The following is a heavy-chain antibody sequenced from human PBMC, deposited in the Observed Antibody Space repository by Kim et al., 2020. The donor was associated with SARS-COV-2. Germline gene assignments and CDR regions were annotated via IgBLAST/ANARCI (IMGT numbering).Heavy chain of an antibody. Sequence: SETLSLTCTVSGGSISSYYWSWIRQPPGKGLEWIGYIYYSGSTNYNPSLKSRVTISVDTSKNQFSLKLSSVTAADTAVYYCARTVPYGAYYYGMDVWGQGTTVTVSS. CDR3: ARTVPYGAYYYGMDV. J-gene: IGHJ6*02. CDR2: IYYSGST. D-gene: IGHD4-17*01. CDR1: GGSISSYY. V-gene: IGHV4-59*01.